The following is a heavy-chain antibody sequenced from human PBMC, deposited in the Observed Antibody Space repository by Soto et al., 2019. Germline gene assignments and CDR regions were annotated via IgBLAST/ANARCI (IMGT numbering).Heavy chain of an antibody. D-gene: IGHD2-2*01. J-gene: IGHJ6*04. CDR2: IRTKDYGGTA. V-gene: IGHV3-49*03. CDR3: SRDVPGGMGV. Sequence: EVQLVESGGGLVQPGRSLRLSCTASGFNFGDYAMSWFRQAPGKGLEWISFIRTKDYGGTATHAASVRGRFTISRDDSNSVAYLQMNSVKTADTAVYYCSRDVPGGMGVWGEGATVTVSS. CDR1: GFNFGDYA.